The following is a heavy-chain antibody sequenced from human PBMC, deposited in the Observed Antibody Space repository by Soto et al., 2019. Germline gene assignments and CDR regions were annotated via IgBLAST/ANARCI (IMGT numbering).Heavy chain of an antibody. D-gene: IGHD2-21*01. Sequence: EVQLVESGGGLVQPGGSLRLSCAASGFTFSSYSMNWVRQAPGKGLEWVSYISSSSSTIYYADSVKGRFTISRDNAKNSLDLQMNSLRAEDTAVYYCAREAYCGGDCYSYGMDVWGQGTTVTVSS. CDR3: AREAYCGGDCYSYGMDV. J-gene: IGHJ6*02. CDR1: GFTFSSYS. CDR2: ISSSSSTI. V-gene: IGHV3-48*01.